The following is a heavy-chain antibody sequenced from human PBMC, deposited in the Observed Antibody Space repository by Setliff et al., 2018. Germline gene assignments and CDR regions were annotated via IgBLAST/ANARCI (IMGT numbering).Heavy chain of an antibody. Sequence: SVKVSCKASGYTFTSYAMHWVRQAPGQRLEWMGWINAGNGNTKYSQKFQGRVTITRDTSASTAYMELSSLRSEDTAVYYCASRSTNYYDSSGYSSYYGLDVRGQGTTVTVSS. CDR1: GYTFTSYA. CDR2: INAGNGNT. D-gene: IGHD3-22*01. V-gene: IGHV1-3*01. CDR3: ASRSTNYYDSSGYSSYYGLDV. J-gene: IGHJ6*02.